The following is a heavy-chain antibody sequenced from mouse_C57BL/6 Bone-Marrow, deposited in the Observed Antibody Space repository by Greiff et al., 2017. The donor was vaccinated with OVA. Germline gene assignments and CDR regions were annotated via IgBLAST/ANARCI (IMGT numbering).Heavy chain of an antibody. J-gene: IGHJ2*01. D-gene: IGHD2-12*01. CDR2: ISYSGST. CDR3: ARCPLLYRTVYYFDY. V-gene: IGHV3-8*01. CDR1: GYSITSDY. Sequence: EVKLEESGPGLAKPSQTLSLTCSVTGYSITSDYWNWIRKFPGNKLEYMGYISYSGSTYYNPSLKSRISITRDTSKNQYYLQLNSVTTEDTATYYCARCPLLYRTVYYFDYWGQGTTLTVSS.